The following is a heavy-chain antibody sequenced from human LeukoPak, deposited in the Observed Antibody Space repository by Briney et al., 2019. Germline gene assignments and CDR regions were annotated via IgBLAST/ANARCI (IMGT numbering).Heavy chain of an antibody. CDR1: GFTFTSSA. J-gene: IGHJ4*02. CDR3: ARGGGYYDSSGYYRFDY. D-gene: IGHD3-22*01. Sequence: SVKVSCTASGFTFTSSAMQWVRQARGQRLEWIGWIVVGSGNTNYAQKFQERVTITRDMSTSTTYMELSSLRSEDTAVYYCARGGGYYDSSGYYRFDYWGQGTLVTVSS. V-gene: IGHV1-58*02. CDR2: IVVGSGNT.